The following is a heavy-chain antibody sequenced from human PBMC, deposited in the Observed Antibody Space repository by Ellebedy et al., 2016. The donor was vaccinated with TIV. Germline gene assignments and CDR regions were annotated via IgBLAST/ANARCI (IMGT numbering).Heavy chain of an antibody. D-gene: IGHD6-19*01. V-gene: IGHV3-66*01. CDR3: AKRSVTVADTGLLY. Sequence: PGGSLRLSCAASGFTVGNNYMSWVRQAPGKGLEWVALIYSVGSTDYADSVRGRFTVSRDNSKNTLYLKMNSLKAEDTAVYYCAKRSVTVADTGLLYWGQGTLVTVSS. CDR1: GFTVGNNY. J-gene: IGHJ4*02. CDR2: IYSVGST.